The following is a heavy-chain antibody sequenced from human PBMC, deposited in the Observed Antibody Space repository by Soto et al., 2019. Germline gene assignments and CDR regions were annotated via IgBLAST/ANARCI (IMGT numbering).Heavy chain of an antibody. J-gene: IGHJ3*02. CDR3: AKDLKSGYWDDAFDI. D-gene: IGHD5-12*01. CDR1: GFTFSSYG. Sequence: GGSLRLSCAASGFTFSSYGMNWVRQAPGKGLEWVAVISYDGNNKYYADSVKGRFTISRDNSKNTLYLQMNSLRAEDTAVYYCAKDLKSGYWDDAFDIWGQGTMVTVSS. CDR2: ISYDGNNK. V-gene: IGHV3-30*18.